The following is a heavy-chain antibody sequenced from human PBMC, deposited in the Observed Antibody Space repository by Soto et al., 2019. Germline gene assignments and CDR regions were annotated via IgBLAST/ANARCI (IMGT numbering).Heavy chain of an antibody. Sequence: ASVKVSCKASGYTFTSYFLHWVRQAPGQGLEWMGIINPNGGSTNYAQKFQGRVTVTRDTSTSTTYLELRDLRFEDTAMYYCVREQHYGSTCDAFDIWGQGTMVTVS. CDR3: VREQHYGSTCDAFDI. D-gene: IGHD3-10*01. CDR1: GYTFTSYF. J-gene: IGHJ3*02. CDR2: INPNGGST. V-gene: IGHV1-46*01.